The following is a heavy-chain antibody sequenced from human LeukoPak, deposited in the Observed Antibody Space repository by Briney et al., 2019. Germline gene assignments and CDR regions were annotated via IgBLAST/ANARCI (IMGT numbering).Heavy chain of an antibody. D-gene: IGHD3-3*01. J-gene: IGHJ5*02. Sequence: GGSLRLSCAASGLTFSSHWMHWVRQAPGKGLVWVSRITNDWSSTTYADSVKGRFTISRDNAKNMLYLQVNSLRAEDTAVYYCARVLREWLLFGWFDPWGQGTLVTVSS. V-gene: IGHV3-74*01. CDR2: ITNDWSST. CDR1: GLTFSSHW. CDR3: ARVLREWLLFGWFDP.